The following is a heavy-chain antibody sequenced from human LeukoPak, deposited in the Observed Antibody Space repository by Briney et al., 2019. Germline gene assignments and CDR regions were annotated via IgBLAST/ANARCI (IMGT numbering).Heavy chain of an antibody. CDR2: INPNSGGT. J-gene: IGHJ6*04. CDR1: GYTFTDYY. V-gene: IGHV1-2*02. Sequence: ASVKVSCKASGYTFTDYYIHWVRQAPGQGLEWMGWINPNSGGTNYAQKFQGRVTMTRDTSISTAYMELCRLRSDDTAVYYCARDFRVWGSYRFPGDWGKGTTVTISS. CDR3: ARDFRVWGSYRFPGD. D-gene: IGHD3-16*02.